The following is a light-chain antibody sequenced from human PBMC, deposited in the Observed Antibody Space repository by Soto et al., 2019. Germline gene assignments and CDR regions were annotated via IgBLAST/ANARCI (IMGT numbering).Light chain of an antibody. J-gene: IGKJ1*01. CDR3: LQYHNLWA. CDR1: QSIGSA. Sequence: VLTQSPATLSVSPGDRATLSCRASQSIGSAVAWYHQRSGQAPRLLIFDASIRVPTTPARFSGSGSGTEFTLTISSLQSEDFTVYSCLQYHNLWAFGQGTKVDIK. V-gene: IGKV3-15*01. CDR2: DAS.